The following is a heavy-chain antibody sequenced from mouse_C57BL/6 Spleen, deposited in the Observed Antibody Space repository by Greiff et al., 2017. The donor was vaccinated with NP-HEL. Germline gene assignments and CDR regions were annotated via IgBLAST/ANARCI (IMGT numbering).Heavy chain of an antibody. D-gene: IGHD1-1*01. CDR2: IDPSDSET. CDR3: ARSEGRGPYAMDY. CDR1: GYTFTSYW. J-gene: IGHJ4*01. Sequence: QVQLQQPGAELVRPGSSVKLSCKASGYTFTSYWMHWVKQRPIQGLEWIGNIDPSDSETHYIQKFKDKATLTVDKSSSTAYMQLSSLTSEDSAVYYCARSEGRGPYAMDYWGQGTSVTVSS. V-gene: IGHV1-52*01.